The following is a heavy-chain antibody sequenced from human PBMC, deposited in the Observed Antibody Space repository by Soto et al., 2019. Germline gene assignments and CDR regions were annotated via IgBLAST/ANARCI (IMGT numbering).Heavy chain of an antibody. CDR2: INHSGST. CDR1: GGSFSGYY. D-gene: IGHD6-19*01. J-gene: IGHJ4*02. CDR3: ARGSQWLAE. Sequence: SETLSLTCAVYGGSFSGYYWSWIRQPPGKGLEWIGEINHSGSTIYNPSLKSRVTISVDTSKNQLSLKLSSVTAADTAVYYCARGSQWLAEWGQPTPVTVAS. V-gene: IGHV4-34*01.